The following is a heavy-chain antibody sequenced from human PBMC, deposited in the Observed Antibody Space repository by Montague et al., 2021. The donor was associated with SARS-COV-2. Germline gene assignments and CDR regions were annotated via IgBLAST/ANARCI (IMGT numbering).Heavy chain of an antibody. CDR3: ARSYGTTVVTRAFDY. CDR1: GFSLSTSGMC. Sequence: PALVKPTQTLTLTCTFSGFSLSTSGMCVSWIRQPPGKAPEWLTLIDWDDDKYYSTSLKTRLTISNDTSKNQVVLTMTNMDPVDTATYYCARSYGTTVVTRAFDYWGQGTLVTVSS. CDR2: IDWDDDK. V-gene: IGHV2-70*01. J-gene: IGHJ4*02. D-gene: IGHD4-23*01.